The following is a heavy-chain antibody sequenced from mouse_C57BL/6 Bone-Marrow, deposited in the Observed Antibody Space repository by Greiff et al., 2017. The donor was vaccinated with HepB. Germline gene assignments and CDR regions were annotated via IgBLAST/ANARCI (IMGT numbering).Heavy chain of an antibody. V-gene: IGHV7-3*01. CDR3: ARLGGPLDY. Sequence: EVQVVESGGGLVQPGGSLSLSCAASGFTFTDYYMSWVRQPPGKALEWLGFIRNKANGYTTEYSASVKGRFTISRDNSQSILYLQMNALRAEDSATYYCARLGGPLDYWGQGTTLTVSS. CDR2: IRNKANGYTT. J-gene: IGHJ2*01. D-gene: IGHD1-1*02. CDR1: GFTFTDYY.